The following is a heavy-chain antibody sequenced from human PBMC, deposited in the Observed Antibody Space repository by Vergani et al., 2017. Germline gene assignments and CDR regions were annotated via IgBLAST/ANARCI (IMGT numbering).Heavy chain of an antibody. CDR3: ASGKYYSDSTSHFRGRYFDV. CDR1: GDSIISRIYY. Sequence: QMQLQESGPGLVKASETLSLTCTVSGDSIISRIYYWGWIRQPPGKGLEWIGSIYNSGNGDSSSSLKSRVTISADTSKNQFSLRLTSETAADTAVYYCASGKYYSDSTSHFRGRYFDVWGRGTLVTVPS. J-gene: IGHJ2*01. CDR2: IYNSGNG. V-gene: IGHV4-39*01. D-gene: IGHD3-16*01.